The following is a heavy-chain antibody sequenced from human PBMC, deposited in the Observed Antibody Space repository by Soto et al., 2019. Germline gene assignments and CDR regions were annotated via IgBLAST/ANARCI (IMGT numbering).Heavy chain of an antibody. CDR3: ARLGHPGH. CDR1: GGSLRNSV. V-gene: IGHV1-69*01. Sequence: QVQLVQSGAEVKKPGSSVKVSCTASGGSLRNSVISWVRQAPAQRLEWMGGVIPILGTANYAQTFQGRVTMTADEATSTAYMDLSSLSPDDTAVYYGARLGHPGHWGPGTLVSVSS. D-gene: IGHD3-10*01. CDR2: VIPILGTA. J-gene: IGHJ4*02.